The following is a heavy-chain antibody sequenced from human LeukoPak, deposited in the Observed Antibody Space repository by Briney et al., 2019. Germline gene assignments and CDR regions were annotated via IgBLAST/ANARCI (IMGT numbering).Heavy chain of an antibody. CDR3: ARGSSSVTLPGD. CDR1: GFTLSTYA. D-gene: IGHD2-2*01. Sequence: GGSLRLSCAASGFTLSTYAMHWVRQAPGKGLEWVAVIWYDGNNKYYADSVKGRFTISRDNSKNTLYLQMNSLRVEDTAVYYCARGSSSVTLPGDWGQGTLVTVSS. CDR2: IWYDGNNK. V-gene: IGHV3-33*01. J-gene: IGHJ4*02.